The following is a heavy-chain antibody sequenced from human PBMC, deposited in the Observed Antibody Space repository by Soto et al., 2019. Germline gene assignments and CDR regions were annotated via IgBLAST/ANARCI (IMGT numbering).Heavy chain of an antibody. D-gene: IGHD1-26*01. CDR3: AKGDGFILAV. V-gene: IGHV3-53*02. CDR2: TNTGGTT. J-gene: IGHJ6*02. Sequence: EVQVLATGGGLIQPWGSLRLSCAASGFTVNSNYMSWVRQAPGEGLQWVSITNTGGTTYYADSVKGRFTVSRDNSKNTLYLQMNSLRAEDTAVYYCAKGDGFILAVWGQGTTVSVSS. CDR1: GFTVNSNY.